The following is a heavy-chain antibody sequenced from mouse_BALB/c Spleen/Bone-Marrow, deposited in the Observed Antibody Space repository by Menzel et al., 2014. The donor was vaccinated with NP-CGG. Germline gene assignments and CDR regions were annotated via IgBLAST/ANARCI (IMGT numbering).Heavy chain of an antibody. D-gene: IGHD1-1*01. J-gene: IGHJ1*01. CDR1: GFTFSTYA. V-gene: IGHV5-6-5*01. CDR2: IYSGGST. Sequence: DVMLVESGGGLVKPGGSLKLSCAASGFTFSTYAMSWVRQTPEKRLEWVASIYSGGSTYYPDSVKGRFTISRDNARNILYLQMNRLRSEDTAMYYCARRYYGYWYFDVWGAGTTVTVSS. CDR3: ARRYYGYWYFDV.